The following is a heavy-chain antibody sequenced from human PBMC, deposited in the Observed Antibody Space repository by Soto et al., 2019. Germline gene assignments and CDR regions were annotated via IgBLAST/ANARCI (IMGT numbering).Heavy chain of an antibody. CDR2: ISGSGTNT. Sequence: PGGSLRLSCAASGLTFINYAMGWVRQAPGKGLEWVSGISGSGTNTLYADSVKGRFIISRDNSKNTLYLQMNSLRAEDTAVYFCAKRGRDYYDSSGPIDHWGQGTLVTV. CDR1: GLTFINYA. CDR3: AKRGRDYYDSSGPIDH. V-gene: IGHV3-23*01. D-gene: IGHD3-22*01. J-gene: IGHJ4*02.